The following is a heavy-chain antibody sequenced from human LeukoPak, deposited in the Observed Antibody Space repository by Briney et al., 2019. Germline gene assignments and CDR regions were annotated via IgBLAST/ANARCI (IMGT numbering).Heavy chain of an antibody. CDR2: ITSRSSYI. J-gene: IGHJ6*03. Sequence: GGSLRLSCAASGFNFVTYTMNWVRQAPGKGLEWVSSITSRSSYIYNADSVKGRFTISRDNAKNSLYLQMSSLRAEDTAVYYCARVAQGASTENYYYYYMDVWGKGTTVTVSS. CDR1: GFNFVTYT. V-gene: IGHV3-21*01. CDR3: ARVAQGASTENYYYYYMDV. D-gene: IGHD1-1*01.